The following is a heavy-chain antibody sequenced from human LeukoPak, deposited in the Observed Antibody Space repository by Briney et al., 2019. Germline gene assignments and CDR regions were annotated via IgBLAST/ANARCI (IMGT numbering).Heavy chain of an antibody. J-gene: IGHJ4*02. CDR1: GFTFSSYS. D-gene: IGHD2-15*01. Sequence: GGSLRLSCAASGFTFSSYSMNWVRQAPGKGLEWVSSISSSSSYIYYADSVKGRFTISRDNAKNSLYLQMNSLRAEDTAVYYCASLVLYRSGGSCYGVDYWGQGTLVTVSS. V-gene: IGHV3-21*01. CDR3: ASLVLYRSGGSCYGVDY. CDR2: ISSSSSYI.